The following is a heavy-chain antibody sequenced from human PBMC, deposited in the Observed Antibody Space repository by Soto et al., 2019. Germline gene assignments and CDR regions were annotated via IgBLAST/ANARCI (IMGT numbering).Heavy chain of an antibody. J-gene: IGHJ4*02. CDR1: GYTFTNYY. D-gene: IGHD3-10*01. V-gene: IGHV1-46*01. CDR2: INPSDGST. Sequence: QVQLVQSGAEVKKPGASVKVSCKASGYTFTNYYMHWVRQAPGQGLEWMGMINPSDGSTSYAQKFQGRVTMTRDTSTSTVYMELSSLRSEDTAVYYCARPFRGVTALALDYWGQGTLVTVSS. CDR3: ARPFRGVTALALDY.